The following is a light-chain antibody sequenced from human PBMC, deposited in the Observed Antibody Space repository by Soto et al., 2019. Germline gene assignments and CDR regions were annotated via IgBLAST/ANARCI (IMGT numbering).Light chain of an antibody. CDR1: QSVSSSY. CDR3: QQYGVSFLT. CDR2: DAS. V-gene: IGKV3-20*01. Sequence: EMVLTQSPGTVSLSPGERATLSCRASQSVSSSYLAWYQQKPGQAPRLLIYDASSRATGIPDRFSGSGSGTDFTLTISRLEPEHFAVYYCQQYGVSFLTFGGGTKVEIK. J-gene: IGKJ4*01.